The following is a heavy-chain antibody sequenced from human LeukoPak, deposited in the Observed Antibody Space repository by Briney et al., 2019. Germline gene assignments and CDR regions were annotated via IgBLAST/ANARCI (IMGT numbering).Heavy chain of an antibody. CDR3: ASYHYYDSSGYDY. J-gene: IGHJ4*02. V-gene: IGHV1-2*02. CDR2: INPNSGGT. D-gene: IGHD3-22*01. Sequence: ASVKVSCKASGYTFTGYYMHWVRQAPGQGLEWMGWINPNSGGTNYAQKFQGRVTMTRDTSISTAYMELSRLRSDDTAVYYCASYHYYDSSGYDYWGQGTLVTVSS. CDR1: GYTFTGYY.